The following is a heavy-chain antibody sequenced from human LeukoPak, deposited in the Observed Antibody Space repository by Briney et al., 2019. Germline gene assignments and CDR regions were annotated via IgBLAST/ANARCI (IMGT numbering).Heavy chain of an antibody. CDR2: IGSSITYT. CDR1: GFTVSSNS. CDR3: ARGHVFGFDYYYYLDV. J-gene: IGHJ6*03. V-gene: IGHV3-21*01. D-gene: IGHD3-16*01. Sequence: GGSLRLSCTVSGFTVSSNSWSWVRQAPGKGLEWVSSIGSSITYTYYADSVKGRFTISRDNTKNSLFLQMNRLSAEDTAVYYCARGHVFGFDYYYYLDVWGKGTTVAVSS.